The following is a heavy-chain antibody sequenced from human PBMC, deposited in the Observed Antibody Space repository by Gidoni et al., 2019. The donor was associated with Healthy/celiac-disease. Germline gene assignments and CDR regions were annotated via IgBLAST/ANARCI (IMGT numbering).Heavy chain of an antibody. CDR2: ISYDGSNK. CDR1: GFTFSSYG. V-gene: IGHV3-30*18. CDR3: AKGGTGSNYVASDY. D-gene: IGHD3-10*01. Sequence: QVQLVESGGGVVQPGRSLRLSCAASGFTFSSYGMHWVRQAPGKGLEWVAVISYDGSNKYYADSVKGRFTISRDNSKNTLYLQMNSLRAEDTAVYYCAKGGTGSNYVASDYWGQGTLVTVSS. J-gene: IGHJ4*02.